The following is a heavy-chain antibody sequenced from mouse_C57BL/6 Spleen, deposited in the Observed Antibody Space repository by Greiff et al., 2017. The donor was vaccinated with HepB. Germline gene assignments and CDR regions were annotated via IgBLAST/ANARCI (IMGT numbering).Heavy chain of an antibody. D-gene: IGHD1-1*01. CDR1: GFTFSSYG. CDR2: ISSGGSYT. J-gene: IGHJ4*01. Sequence: EVQVVESGGDLVKPGGSLKLSCAASGFTFSSYGMSWVRQTPDKRLEWVATISSGGSYTYYPDSVKGRFTISRDNAKNTLYLQMSSLKSEDTAMYYCARLSSTVVSYYAMDYWGQGTSVTVSS. CDR3: ARLSSTVVSYYAMDY. V-gene: IGHV5-6*01.